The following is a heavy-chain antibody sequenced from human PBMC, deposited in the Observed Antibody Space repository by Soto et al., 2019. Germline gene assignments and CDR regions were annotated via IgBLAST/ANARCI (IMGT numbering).Heavy chain of an antibody. CDR3: ARDPYSGSHSNLQD. J-gene: IGHJ1*01. CDR2: IYHTGST. V-gene: IGHV4-4*02. CDR1: GGSISSSDY. Sequence: QVQLQESGPGQVKPSGTLSLTCAVFGGSISSSDYWSWVRQPPGKGLEWIGQIYHTGSTNYNPFLESQVTISVDKSKNQFSLTLNDVTAADTAVYYCARDPYSGSHSNLQDWGQGTLVTVSS. D-gene: IGHD1-26*01.